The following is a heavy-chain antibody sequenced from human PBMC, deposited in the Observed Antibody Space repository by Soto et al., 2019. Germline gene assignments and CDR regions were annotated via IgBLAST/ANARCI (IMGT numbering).Heavy chain of an antibody. D-gene: IGHD3-10*01. CDR1: GGSVSSGSYY. CDR3: ARASDSGSYYFDY. V-gene: IGHV4-61*03. J-gene: IGHJ4*02. CDR2: IYNSGST. Sequence: SETLSLTCTVSGGSVSSGSYYWSWIRQPPGKGLEWIGYIYNSGSTNYNPSLKSRVTISVDTSKNHFSLRMSSVTAADTAVYYCARASDSGSYYFDYWGRGTLVTV.